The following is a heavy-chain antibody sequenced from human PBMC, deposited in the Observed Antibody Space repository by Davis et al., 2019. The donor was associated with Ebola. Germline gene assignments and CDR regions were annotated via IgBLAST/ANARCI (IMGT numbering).Heavy chain of an antibody. D-gene: IGHD6-6*01. Sequence: GESLKISCAASGFTFSSYWMTWVRQAPGKGLEWVANINQDESEKYYVDSVKGRFTISRDNAKNSLYLQMNSLRAEDTAVYYCARAEIHREYSSSSDYWGQGTLV. CDR3: ARAEIHREYSSSSDY. CDR1: GFTFSSYW. J-gene: IGHJ4*02. V-gene: IGHV3-7*01. CDR2: INQDESEK.